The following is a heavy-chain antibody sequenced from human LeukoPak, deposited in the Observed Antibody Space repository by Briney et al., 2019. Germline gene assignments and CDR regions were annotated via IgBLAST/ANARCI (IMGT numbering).Heavy chain of an antibody. CDR2: IIPILGIA. V-gene: IGHV1-69*04. CDR1: GGTFSSYA. CDR3: AREGGGYSYGYLDYYCGMDV. Sequence: SVKVSCKASGGTFSSYAISWVRQAPGQGLEWMGRIIPILGIANYAQKFQGRVTITADKSTSTAYMELSSLRSEDTAVYYCAREGGGYSYGYLDYYCGMDVWGQGTTVTVSS. J-gene: IGHJ6*02. D-gene: IGHD5-18*01.